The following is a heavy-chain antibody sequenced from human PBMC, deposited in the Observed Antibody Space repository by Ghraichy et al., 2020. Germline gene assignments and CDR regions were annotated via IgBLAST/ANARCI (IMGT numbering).Heavy chain of an antibody. V-gene: IGHV3-53*01. J-gene: IGHJ4*02. CDR2: IYSGGGT. Sequence: GGSRRLSCVASGVTVSDNYMLWFRQAPGKGLEWVSLIYSGGGTDYADSVRGRFTISRDKSKNTLYLQMHSLRAEDTAVYYCARDGPGGGIRGQGTLVTVSS. CDR1: GVTVSDNY. CDR3: ARDGPGGGI. D-gene: IGHD2-8*02.